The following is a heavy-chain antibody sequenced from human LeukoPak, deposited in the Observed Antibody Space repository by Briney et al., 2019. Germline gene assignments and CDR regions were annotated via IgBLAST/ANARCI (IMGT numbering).Heavy chain of an antibody. D-gene: IGHD5-12*01. CDR2: ISSSSSYI. CDR1: GFSFSSYS. CDR3: ARVLDHSAYDFQGY. V-gene: IGHV3-21*04. Sequence: GGSLRLSCAASGFSFSSYSMTWVRQAPGKGLEWVSSISSSSSYIYYADSLKGRFTISRDNSQNTLYLQMSSLRAEDTALYYCARVLDHSAYDFQGYWGQGALVTVSS. J-gene: IGHJ4*02.